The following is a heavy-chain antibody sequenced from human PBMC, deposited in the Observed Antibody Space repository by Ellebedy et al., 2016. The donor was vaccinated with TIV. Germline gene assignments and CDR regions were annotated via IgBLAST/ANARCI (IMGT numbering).Heavy chain of an antibody. D-gene: IGHD3-16*02. V-gene: IGHV1-2*04. Sequence: ASVTVSCXAPGYTFTGYYIHWVRQAPGQGLEWMGWINPKSGGTNYAQKFQGWVTMTRDTSISTAFLELSRLKSDDTAVYYCARDQAVGGTDRGAFNIWGQGTMLTVSS. CDR1: GYTFTGYY. CDR3: ARDQAVGGTDRGAFNI. J-gene: IGHJ3*02. CDR2: INPKSGGT.